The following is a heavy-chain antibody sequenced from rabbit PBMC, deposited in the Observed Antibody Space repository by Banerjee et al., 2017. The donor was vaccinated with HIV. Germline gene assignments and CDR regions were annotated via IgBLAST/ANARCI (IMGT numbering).Heavy chain of an antibody. CDR3: ARAGGFEKYFNL. D-gene: IGHD1-1*01. J-gene: IGHJ4*01. CDR2: IDAGSSGST. V-gene: IGHV1S40*01. Sequence: QSLEESGGDLVKPGASLTLTCTASGFSFSSTYSMCWVRQAPGKGLEWIACIDAGSSGSTAYATWAKGRLTISKTSSTTVTLQMTSLTAADTATYFCARAGGFEKYFNLWGQGTLVTVS. CDR1: GFSFSSTYS.